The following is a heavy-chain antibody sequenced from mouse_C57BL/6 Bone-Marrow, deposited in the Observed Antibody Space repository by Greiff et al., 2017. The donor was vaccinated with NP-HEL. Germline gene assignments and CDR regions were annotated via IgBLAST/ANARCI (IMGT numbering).Heavy chain of an antibody. CDR1: GYTFTSYW. V-gene: IGHV1-64*01. Sequence: QVQLQQPGAELVKPGASVKLSCKASGYTFTSYWMHWVKQRPGQGLEWIGMIHPNSGSNNYNEKFKSKATLTVDKSSSTAYMQLSSLTSEDSAVYYWAPITTVVATGGWYFDVWGTVTTVTVSS. CDR3: APITTVVATGGWYFDV. J-gene: IGHJ1*03. CDR2: IHPNSGSN. D-gene: IGHD1-1*01.